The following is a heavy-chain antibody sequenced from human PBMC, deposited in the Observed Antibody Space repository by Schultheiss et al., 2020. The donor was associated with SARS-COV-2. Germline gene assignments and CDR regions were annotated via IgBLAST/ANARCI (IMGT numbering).Heavy chain of an antibody. CDR3: ARGGRYGDYVAY. D-gene: IGHD4-17*01. Sequence: ASVKVSCKASGYTFTGYYMHWVRQAPGQGLEWMGWISAYNGNTNYAQKLQGRVTMTTDTSTSTAYMELRSLRSDDTAVYYCARGGRYGDYVAYWGQGTLVTVSS. CDR2: ISAYNGNT. CDR1: GYTFTGYY. V-gene: IGHV1-18*04. J-gene: IGHJ4*02.